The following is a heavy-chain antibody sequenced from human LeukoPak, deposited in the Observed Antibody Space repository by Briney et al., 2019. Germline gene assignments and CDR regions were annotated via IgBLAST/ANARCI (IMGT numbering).Heavy chain of an antibody. CDR1: GYTFTSYD. Sequence: ASVKVSCKASGYTFTSYDINWVRQAPGQGLEWMGWMNPNSGNTGYAQKFQGRVTMTRNTSISTAYMELSSLRSEDTAVYYCARVPAACWLGGDWFDPWGQGTLVTVSS. D-gene: IGHD3-22*01. CDR3: ARVPAACWLGGDWFDP. J-gene: IGHJ5*02. V-gene: IGHV1-8*01. CDR2: MNPNSGNT.